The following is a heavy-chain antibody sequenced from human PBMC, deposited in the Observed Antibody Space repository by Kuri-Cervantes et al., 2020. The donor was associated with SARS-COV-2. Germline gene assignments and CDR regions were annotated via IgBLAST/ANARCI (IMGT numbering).Heavy chain of an antibody. D-gene: IGHD3-22*01. CDR2: INPNSGGT. CDR1: GYTFTGYY. J-gene: IGHJ3*02. CDR3: ARSTPFRRLAVISQGGAFDI. V-gene: IGHV1-2*04. Sequence: ASVKVSCKASGYTFTGYYMHWVQQAPGQGLEWMGWINPNSGGTNYAQKFQGWVTMTRDTSFSTVYMELSRLRSDDTAVYYCARSTPFRRLAVISQGGAFDIWGQGTMVTVSS.